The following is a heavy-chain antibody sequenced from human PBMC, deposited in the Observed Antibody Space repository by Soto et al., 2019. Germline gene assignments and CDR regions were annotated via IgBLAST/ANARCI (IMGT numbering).Heavy chain of an antibody. Sequence: QAQLVQSGAEVKKPGASVKVSCKTSGYTFTSYHISWVRQAPGQGLAWMGWIGAYNTNTNYAQKFQGRVTMTTDTLTSTAYMELRSLRSDDTAVYYCARDTPPTDYWGQGTLVTVSS. V-gene: IGHV1-18*01. CDR3: ARDTPPTDY. CDR2: IGAYNTNT. J-gene: IGHJ4*02. CDR1: GYTFTSYH.